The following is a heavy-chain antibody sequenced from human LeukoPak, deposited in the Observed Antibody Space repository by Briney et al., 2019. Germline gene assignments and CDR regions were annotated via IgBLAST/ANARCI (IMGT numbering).Heavy chain of an antibody. Sequence: KSGGSLRLSCAASGFTFSTYWMSWVRQAPGKGLEWVSSISSSSSYIYYADSVKGRFTISRDNAKNSLYLQMNSLRAEDTAVYYCARDPGLGAVAGTLWGQGTLVTVSS. CDR2: ISSSSSYI. CDR1: GFTFSTYW. J-gene: IGHJ1*01. D-gene: IGHD6-19*01. V-gene: IGHV3-21*01. CDR3: ARDPGLGAVAGTL.